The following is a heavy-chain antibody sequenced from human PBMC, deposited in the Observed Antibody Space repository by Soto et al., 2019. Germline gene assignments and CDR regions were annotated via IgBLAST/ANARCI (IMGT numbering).Heavy chain of an antibody. CDR2: ISYDGSNK. D-gene: IGHD3-22*01. CDR3: AKGGLPYYYDSSGYWYFDY. V-gene: IGHV3-30*18. J-gene: IGHJ4*02. CDR1: GFTFSSYG. Sequence: GGSLRLSCAASGFTFSSYGMHWVRQAPGKGLEWVAVISYDGSNKYYADSVNGRFTISRDNSKNTLYLQMNSLRAEDTAVYYCAKGGLPYYYDSSGYWYFDYWGQGTLVTVSS.